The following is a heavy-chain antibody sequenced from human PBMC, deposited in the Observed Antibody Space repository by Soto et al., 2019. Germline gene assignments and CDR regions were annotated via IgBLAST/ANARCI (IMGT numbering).Heavy chain of an antibody. CDR1: GGTFSIYA. CDR3: ARAPYYDYVWGSYRILPYYFDY. V-gene: IGHV1-69*06. J-gene: IGHJ4*01. CDR2: IIPIFGTA. Sequence: AVKVSCKASGGTFSIYAISGVLQSPLQGLDGMGGIIPIFGTANYAQKFQGRVTITADKSTSTAYMELSSLRSEDTAVYYCARAPYYDYVWGSYRILPYYFDYWGQGTLVTVSS. D-gene: IGHD3-16*02.